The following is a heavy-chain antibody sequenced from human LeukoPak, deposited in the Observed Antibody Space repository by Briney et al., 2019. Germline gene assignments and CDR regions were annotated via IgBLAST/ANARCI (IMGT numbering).Heavy chain of an antibody. J-gene: IGHJ3*02. CDR3: ARGYYDSRGDSNPFDI. D-gene: IGHD3-22*01. CDR1: GGSISSSY. V-gene: IGHV4-59*01. Sequence: PSETLSHTRTVSGGSISSSYWSCIRQPPGRGLEWIAYISHSGSTNYNPSLKSRVSISLDASRNQFSLKLTSVTAADTAIYFCARGYYDSRGDSNPFDIWGHRTMVTVSS. CDR2: ISHSGST.